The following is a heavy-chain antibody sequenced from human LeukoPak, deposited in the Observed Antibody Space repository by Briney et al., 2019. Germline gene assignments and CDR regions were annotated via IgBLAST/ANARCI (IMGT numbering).Heavy chain of an antibody. D-gene: IGHD5-18*01. Sequence: GASVKVSCKASGYTFTSYDINWVRQATGQGLEWMGWMNPNSGNTGYAQKFQGRVTMTRDTSISTAYMELSRLRSDDTAVYYCSTQRGYSYGLGYWGQGTLVTVSS. J-gene: IGHJ4*02. V-gene: IGHV1-8*01. CDR3: STQRGYSYGLGY. CDR2: MNPNSGNT. CDR1: GYTFTSYD.